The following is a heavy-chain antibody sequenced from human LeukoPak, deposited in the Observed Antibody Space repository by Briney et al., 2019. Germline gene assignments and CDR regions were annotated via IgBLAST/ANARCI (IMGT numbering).Heavy chain of an antibody. D-gene: IGHD3-10*01. J-gene: IGHJ3*02. Sequence: GGSLRLSCAASGFTFSSYVMNWVRQAPGKGLVWVSAINGGGGSTYFPDSVRGRFTISRDNSKNTLHLQMNSLRAEDTALYYCAKGPSGSYYGFDMWGQGTMVTVSS. CDR2: INGGGGST. V-gene: IGHV3-23*01. CDR1: GFTFSSYV. CDR3: AKGPSGSYYGFDM.